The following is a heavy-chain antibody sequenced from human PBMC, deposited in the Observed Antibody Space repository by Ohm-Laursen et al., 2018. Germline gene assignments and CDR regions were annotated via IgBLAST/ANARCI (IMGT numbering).Heavy chain of an antibody. CDR2: INHSGST. CDR1: GGSFSGYY. CDR3: ASLQCGGDCSPGY. Sequence: SDTLSLTCAVYGGSFSGYYWSWIRQPPGKGLEWIGEINHSGSTNYNPSLKSRVTISVDTSKNQFFLKLSSVTAADTAVYYCASLQCGGDCSPGYWGQGTLVTVSS. V-gene: IGHV4-34*01. D-gene: IGHD2-21*02. J-gene: IGHJ4*02.